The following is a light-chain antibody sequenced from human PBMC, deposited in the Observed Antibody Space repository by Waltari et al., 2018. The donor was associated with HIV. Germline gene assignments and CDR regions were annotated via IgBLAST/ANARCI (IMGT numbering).Light chain of an antibody. V-gene: IGLV1-40*01. CDR2: GNH. Sequence: QSVLTQPPSVSGAPGQRVTISCTGSSSNIGAGYDVHWYQQLPGTAPKLLIYGNHNRPSGVPDRFSGSKSGTSASLAITGLQAEDEADYYCQSYDSSLSAHVVFGGGTKLTVL. CDR3: QSYDSSLSAHVV. CDR1: SSNIGAGYD. J-gene: IGLJ2*01.